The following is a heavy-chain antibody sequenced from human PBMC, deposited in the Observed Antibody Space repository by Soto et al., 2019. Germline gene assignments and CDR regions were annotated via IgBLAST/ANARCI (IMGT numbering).Heavy chain of an antibody. Sequence: GALRLSCEVSGFTFSDHYMDWVRQAPGKGLEWVGRSRNKANSFSTAYAPSVKGRFTISRDDSKSSLCLQMNSLKTDDTAVYYCTRIAYNYGPGDYWGQGTLVTVSS. CDR3: TRIAYNYGPGDY. CDR1: GFTFSDHY. V-gene: IGHV3-72*01. D-gene: IGHD2-21*01. CDR2: SRNKANSFST. J-gene: IGHJ4*02.